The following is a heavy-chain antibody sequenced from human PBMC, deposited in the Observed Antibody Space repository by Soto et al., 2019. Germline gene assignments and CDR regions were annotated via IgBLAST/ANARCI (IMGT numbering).Heavy chain of an antibody. CDR2: IYYSGST. J-gene: IGHJ6*02. V-gene: IGHV4-39*01. CDR1: GGSISSSSYY. CDR3: ARHYDFWSGYYYYYYGMDV. D-gene: IGHD3-3*01. Sequence: SETPSLTCTVSGGSISSSSYYWGWIRQPPGKGLEWIGSIYYSGSTYYNPSLKSRVTISVDTSKNQFSLKLSSVTAADTAVYYCARHYDFWSGYYYYYYGMDVWGQGTTVTVSS.